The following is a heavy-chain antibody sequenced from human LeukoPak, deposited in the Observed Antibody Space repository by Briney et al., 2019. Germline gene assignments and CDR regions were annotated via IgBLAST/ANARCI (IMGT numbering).Heavy chain of an antibody. CDR3: AKSIAARLRAYYFDY. Sequence: GGSLRLSCAASGFTFSSYAMSWVRQAPGKGLEWVSAISGSGGSTYYADSVKGRFTISRDNSKNTLYLQMNSLRAEDTAVYYCAKSIAARLRAYYFDYWGQGTLVTVSS. CDR1: GFTFSSYA. V-gene: IGHV3-23*01. J-gene: IGHJ4*02. CDR2: ISGSGGST. D-gene: IGHD6-6*01.